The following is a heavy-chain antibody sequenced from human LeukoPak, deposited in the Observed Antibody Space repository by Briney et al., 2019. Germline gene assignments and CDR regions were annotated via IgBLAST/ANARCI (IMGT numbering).Heavy chain of an antibody. CDR2: ISAYNGNT. CDR3: ARDSGSYSGDYYYYMDV. Sequence: GASVKVSCKASGYTFTSYGISWVRQAPGQGLEWMGWISAYNGNTNYAQKLQGRVTMTTDTSTSTACMELRSLRSDDTAVYYCARDSGSYSGDYYYYMDVWGKGTTVTVSS. CDR1: GYTFTSYG. D-gene: IGHD1-26*01. V-gene: IGHV1-18*01. J-gene: IGHJ6*03.